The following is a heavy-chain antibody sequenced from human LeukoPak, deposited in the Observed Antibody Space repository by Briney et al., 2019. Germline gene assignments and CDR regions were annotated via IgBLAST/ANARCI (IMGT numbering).Heavy chain of an antibody. Sequence: SETLSLTCTVSGGSISSFYWSWIRQPAGKGLEWIGRMYGSGITDYNPSLRSRVTMSVDTSKNQFSLKLSSVTAADSAMYYCARMSSGDYWGQGILVTVSS. CDR3: ARMSSGDY. CDR2: MYGSGIT. V-gene: IGHV4-4*07. D-gene: IGHD6-6*01. CDR1: GGSISSFY. J-gene: IGHJ4*02.